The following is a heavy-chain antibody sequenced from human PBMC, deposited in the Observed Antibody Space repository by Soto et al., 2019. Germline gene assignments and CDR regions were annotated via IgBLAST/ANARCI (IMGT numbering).Heavy chain of an antibody. V-gene: IGHV3-23*01. CDR3: AKFRGLWFGELLLVPDAFDI. CDR1: GFTFSSYA. Sequence: GGSLRLSCAASGFTFSSYAMSWVRQAPGKGLEWVSAISGSGGSTYYADSVKGRFTISRDNSKNTLYLQMNSLRAEETAVYYCAKFRGLWFGELLLVPDAFDIWGQGTMVTVSS. CDR2: ISGSGGST. J-gene: IGHJ3*02. D-gene: IGHD3-10*01.